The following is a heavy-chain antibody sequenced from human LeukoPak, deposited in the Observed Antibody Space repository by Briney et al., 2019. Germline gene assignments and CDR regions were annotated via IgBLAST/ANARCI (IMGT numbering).Heavy chain of an antibody. V-gene: IGHV3-7*01. CDR2: IKQDGSEK. J-gene: IGHJ5*02. D-gene: IGHD1-26*01. Sequence: QPGGSLRLSCAASGFAFSSYWMSWVRQAPGKGLEWVANIKQDGSEKYYVDSVKGRFTISRDNAKNSLYLQMNSLRAEDTAVYYCAREGVSYYSTWFDPWGQGTLVTVSS. CDR1: GFAFSSYW. CDR3: AREGVSYYSTWFDP.